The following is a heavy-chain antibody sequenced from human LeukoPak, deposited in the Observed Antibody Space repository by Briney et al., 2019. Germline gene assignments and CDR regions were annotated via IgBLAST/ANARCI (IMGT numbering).Heavy chain of an antibody. J-gene: IGHJ4*02. V-gene: IGHV3-48*01. CDR2: ITGSSSSI. Sequence: WGSLRLSCAASGFTFSSYNMNWVRQAPGKGLEWVSYITGSSSSIYYADSVKGRFTISRDNAKNLLYLQMNSLRAEDTAVYYCAREPTYSSSWHTSCDYWGQGILVTVSS. CDR1: GFTFSSYN. D-gene: IGHD6-13*01. CDR3: AREPTYSSSWHTSCDY.